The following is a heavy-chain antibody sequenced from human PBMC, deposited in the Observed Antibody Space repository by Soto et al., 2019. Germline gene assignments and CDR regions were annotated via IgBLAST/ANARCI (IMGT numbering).Heavy chain of an antibody. CDR2: IYPGDSDT. J-gene: IGHJ6*03. Sequence: PGESLKSSCKGSGYSFTSYWIGLVCHMRGKGLEWMGIIYPGDSDTRYSPSFQGQVTISADKSISTAYLQWSSLKASDTAMYYCARVSSYYYYYMDVWGKGTTVTLSS. CDR1: GYSFTSYW. V-gene: IGHV5-51*01. D-gene: IGHD1-20*01. CDR3: ARVSSYYYYYMDV.